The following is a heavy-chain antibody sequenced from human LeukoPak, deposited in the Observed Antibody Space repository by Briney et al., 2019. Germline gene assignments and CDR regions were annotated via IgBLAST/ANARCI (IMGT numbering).Heavy chain of an antibody. CDR1: GGSISSSSYY. CDR3: VRPDDNSFDF. V-gene: IGHV4-39*01. D-gene: IGHD3-9*01. J-gene: IGHJ3*01. CDR2: IYETGST. Sequence: SETLSLTCTVSGGSISSSSYYWGWIRQPPGRGLEWIGNIYETGSTNYNPSLKSRVTISVDTSKNQFSLKLSSVTATDTAVYYCVRPDDNSFDFWGQGTMVTVSS.